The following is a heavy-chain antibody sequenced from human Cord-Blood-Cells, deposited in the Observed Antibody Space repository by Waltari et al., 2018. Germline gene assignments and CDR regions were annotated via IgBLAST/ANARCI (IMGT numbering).Heavy chain of an antibody. J-gene: IGHJ3*02. D-gene: IGHD1-26*01. CDR2: INHSGST. CDR1: GGSFSGYY. Sequence: QVQLQQWGAGLLKPSETLSLTCAVYGGSFSGYYWSWIRQPPGKGLEWIGEINHSGSTSYNPSLKSRVTISVDTSKNQFSLKLSSVTAADTAVYYCARGPGGSYDAFDIWGQGTMVTVSS. CDR3: ARGPGGSYDAFDI. V-gene: IGHV4-34*01.